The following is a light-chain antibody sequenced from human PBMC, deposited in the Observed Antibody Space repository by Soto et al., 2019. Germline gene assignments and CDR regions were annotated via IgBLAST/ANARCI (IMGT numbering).Light chain of an antibody. J-gene: IGKJ2*01. CDR3: QQSNNWPYT. Sequence: EIVMTQSPATLSVSPGERATLSCRASQSVSSNLAWYQQKPGQAPRLLIYGASTRATVIPARFSGSGSGTDFTLTISSLQSEDFAVYYCQQSNNWPYTFGQGTKLEIK. V-gene: IGKV3-15*01. CDR2: GAS. CDR1: QSVSSN.